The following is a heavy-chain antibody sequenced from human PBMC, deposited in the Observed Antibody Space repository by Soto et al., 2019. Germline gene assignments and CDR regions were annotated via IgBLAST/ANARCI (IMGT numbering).Heavy chain of an antibody. D-gene: IGHD4-17*01. V-gene: IGHV1-2*02. CDR3: AREAVTTRTWFDP. CDR1: GYTFTGYY. Sequence: AASVKVSCKASGYTFTGYYMHWVRQAPGQGLEWMGWINPNSGGTNYAQKFQGRVTMTRDTSISTAYMELSRLRSDDTAVYYCAREAVTTRTWFDPWGQGTLVTVSS. CDR2: INPNSGGT. J-gene: IGHJ5*02.